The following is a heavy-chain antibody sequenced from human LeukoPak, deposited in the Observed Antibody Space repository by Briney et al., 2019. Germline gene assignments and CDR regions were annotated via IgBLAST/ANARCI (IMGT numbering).Heavy chain of an antibody. CDR2: IYSGGST. CDR1: GFTVSSNY. CDR3: ARDKSGRFDY. J-gene: IGHJ4*02. D-gene: IGHD3-10*01. Sequence: GGSLRLSCAASGFTVSSNYMSWVRQAPGKGLEWVSVIYSGGSTYYADSARGRFTISRDNSKNTLYLQMNSLRAEDTAVYSCARDKSGRFDYWGQGILVTVSS. V-gene: IGHV3-66*01.